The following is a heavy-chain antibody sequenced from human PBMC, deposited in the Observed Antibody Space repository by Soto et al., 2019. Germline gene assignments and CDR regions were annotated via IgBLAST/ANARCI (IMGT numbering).Heavy chain of an antibody. CDR1: GYIFTSHG. Sequence: QVQLVQSGAEVKKPGASVKVSCKASGYIFTSHGISWVRQAPGQGLEWMGRISTYNGNTKYAQKLQGRVTMTTDTSASIGYRELTSLRSDDTAVYYCARDNGQGLVSDWGQGTLVTVSS. CDR2: ISTYNGNT. V-gene: IGHV1-18*01. J-gene: IGHJ1*01. CDR3: ARDNGQGLVSD. D-gene: IGHD6-19*01.